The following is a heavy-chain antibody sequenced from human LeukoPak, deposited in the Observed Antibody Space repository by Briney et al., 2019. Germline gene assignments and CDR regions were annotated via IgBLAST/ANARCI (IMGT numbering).Heavy chain of an antibody. CDR3: ASYSSGWYFDY. D-gene: IGHD6-19*01. J-gene: IGHJ4*02. CDR2: IIPIFGTA. CDR1: GYTFTGYY. V-gene: IGHV1-69*06. Sequence: SVKVSCKASGYTFTGYYMHWVRQAPGQGLEWMGGIIPIFGTANYAQKFQGRVTITADKPTSTAYMELSSLRSEDTAVYYCASYSSGWYFDYWGQGTLVTVSS.